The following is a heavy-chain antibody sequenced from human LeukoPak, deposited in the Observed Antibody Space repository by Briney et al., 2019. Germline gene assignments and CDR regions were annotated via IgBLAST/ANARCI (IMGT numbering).Heavy chain of an antibody. Sequence: SQTLSLTRAVSGGSNSSGGYSWSWIRQPPGKGLEWIGYIYHSGSTYYNPSLKSRVTISVDRSKNQFSLKLSSVTAADTAVYYCASGYSGSDFDYWGQGTLVTVSS. CDR1: GGSNSSGGYS. V-gene: IGHV4-30-2*01. J-gene: IGHJ4*02. D-gene: IGHD5-12*01. CDR2: IYHSGST. CDR3: ASGYSGSDFDY.